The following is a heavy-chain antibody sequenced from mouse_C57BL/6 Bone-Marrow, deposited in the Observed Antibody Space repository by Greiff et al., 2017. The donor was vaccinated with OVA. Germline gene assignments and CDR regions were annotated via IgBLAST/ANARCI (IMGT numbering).Heavy chain of an antibody. J-gene: IGHJ3*01. CDR2: ISSGGSYT. V-gene: IGHV5-6*01. CDR1: GFTFSSYG. D-gene: IGHD2-2*01. CDR3: ARQPIYYGYDVVAY. Sequence: EVKVVESGGDLVKPGGSLKLSCAASGFTFSSYGMSWVRQTPAKRLEWVATISSGGSYTYYPDSVKGRFTLSRDNAKNTLYLEMSSLESEDTAMYDCARQPIYYGYDVVAYWGQGTLVTVSA.